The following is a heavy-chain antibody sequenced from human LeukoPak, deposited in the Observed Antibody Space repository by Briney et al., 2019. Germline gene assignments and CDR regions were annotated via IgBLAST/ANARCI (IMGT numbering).Heavy chain of an antibody. D-gene: IGHD3-10*01. CDR1: GFSFSNYW. Sequence: PGGSLRLSCAASGFSFSNYWMSWVRQAPGKGLEWVANIKQDGNEKYYVDSVKGRFTISRDNAKNTLDLQMNSLRAEDTAVYYCARDYYDSSFGYWGQGTLVTVSS. J-gene: IGHJ4*02. CDR3: ARDYYDSSFGY. V-gene: IGHV3-7*01. CDR2: IKQDGNEK.